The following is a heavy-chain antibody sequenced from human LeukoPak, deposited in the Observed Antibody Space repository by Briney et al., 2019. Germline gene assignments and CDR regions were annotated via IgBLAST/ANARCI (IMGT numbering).Heavy chain of an antibody. Sequence: ASVKVSCKASGYTFTTYDINWVRQAPGQGLEWMGWMDPNNGNTVYAHKFQGRVTITRNTSISTAYMELSSLRSEDTAVYYCARRSSGSYYDLDYWGQGTLVTVSS. J-gene: IGHJ4*02. V-gene: IGHV1-8*03. CDR3: ARRSSGSYYDLDY. D-gene: IGHD3-10*01. CDR2: MDPNNGNT. CDR1: GYTFTTYD.